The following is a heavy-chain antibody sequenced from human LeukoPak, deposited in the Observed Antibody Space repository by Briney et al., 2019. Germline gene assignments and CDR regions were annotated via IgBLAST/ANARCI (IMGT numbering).Heavy chain of an antibody. CDR1: GFTFSNAW. CDR2: IKSKTDGGTT. Sequence: GGSLRLSCAASGFTFSNAWMSWVRQAPGKGLEWVGRIKSKTDGGTTDYAAPVKGRFTISRDDSKNTLYLQMNSLKTEDTAVYYCARAVWELNPFDYWGQGTLVTVSS. V-gene: IGHV3-15*01. CDR3: ARAVWELNPFDY. J-gene: IGHJ4*02. D-gene: IGHD1-26*01.